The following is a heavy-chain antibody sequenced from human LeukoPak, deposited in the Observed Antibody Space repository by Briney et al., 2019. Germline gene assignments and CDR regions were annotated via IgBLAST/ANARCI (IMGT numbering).Heavy chain of an antibody. CDR3: ATLTGTVTTWMDY. D-gene: IGHD4-17*01. CDR1: GYTLTELS. V-gene: IGHV1-24*01. J-gene: IGHJ4*02. Sequence: ASVKVSCKVSGYTLTELSMHWVRQAPGKGLEWMGGFDPEDGETIYAQKFQGRVTMTGDTSTDTAYMELSSLRSEDTAVYYCATLTGTVTTWMDYWGQGTLVTVSS. CDR2: FDPEDGET.